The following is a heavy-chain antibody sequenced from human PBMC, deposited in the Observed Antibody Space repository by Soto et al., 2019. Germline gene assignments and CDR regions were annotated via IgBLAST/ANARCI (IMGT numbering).Heavy chain of an antibody. CDR2: IYYSGST. Sequence: PSETLSLTCTVSGGSISSGDYYWSWIRQPPGKGLEWIGYIYYSGSTYYNPSLKSRVTISVDTSKNQFSLKLSSVTAADTAVYYCARECSGGSCYSSIYWGQGTLVTVSS. D-gene: IGHD2-15*01. CDR3: ARECSGGSCYSSIY. CDR1: GGSISSGDYY. J-gene: IGHJ4*02. V-gene: IGHV4-30-4*01.